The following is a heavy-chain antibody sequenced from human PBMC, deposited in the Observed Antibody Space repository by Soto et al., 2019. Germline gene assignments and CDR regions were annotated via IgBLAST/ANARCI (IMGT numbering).Heavy chain of an antibody. J-gene: IGHJ3*02. CDR3: ARDLRGGYSYGPLVAFYI. CDR2: IYYSGST. V-gene: IGHV4-59*01. D-gene: IGHD5-18*01. Sequence: QVQLQESGPGLVKPSETLSLTCTVSGGSISSYYWSWIRQPPGKGLEWIGYIYYSGSTNYNPSLTRRVTISVDTSKNQFSLKLSSVTAADPAVYYCARDLRGGYSYGPLVAFYIWGQGTMVTVSS. CDR1: GGSISSYY.